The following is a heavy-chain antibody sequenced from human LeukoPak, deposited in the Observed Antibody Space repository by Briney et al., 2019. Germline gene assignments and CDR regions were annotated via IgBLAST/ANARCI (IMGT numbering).Heavy chain of an antibody. V-gene: IGHV4-39*07. CDR1: GGSIRSSYYY. Sequence: SETLSLTCTVSGGSIRSSYYYWGWIRQPPGKGLEWIGEINHSGSTNYNPSLKSRVTISVDTSKNQFSLKLSSVTAADTAVYYCARGHGGLRPWGQGTLVTVSS. D-gene: IGHD3-16*01. J-gene: IGHJ5*02. CDR2: INHSGST. CDR3: ARGHGGLRP.